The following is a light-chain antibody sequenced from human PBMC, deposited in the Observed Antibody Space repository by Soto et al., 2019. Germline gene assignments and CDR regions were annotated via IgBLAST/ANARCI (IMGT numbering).Light chain of an antibody. CDR2: RTA. V-gene: IGLV1-47*01. CDR1: SSNIGTNF. Sequence: QSVVTQPPSASGTPGQRVTISCSGSSSNIGTNFVYWYQHLPGTAPKLLIYRTAQRPSGVPDRFSGSKSGTSASLAISGLRSEDEADYFCAAWDDSLSVMVFGGGTKLTVL. CDR3: AAWDDSLSVMV. J-gene: IGLJ2*01.